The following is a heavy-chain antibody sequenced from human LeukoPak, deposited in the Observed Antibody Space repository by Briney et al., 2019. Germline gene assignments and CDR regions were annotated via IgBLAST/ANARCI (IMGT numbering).Heavy chain of an antibody. V-gene: IGHV1-69*05. Sequence: SVKVSCKASGGTFSSYAISWVRQAPGQGLEWMGGIIPIFGTANYAQKFQGRVTITTDESTSTAYMELSSLRSEDTAVYYCARDLGVKAGNWFDPWGQGTLVTVSS. CDR1: GGTFSSYA. J-gene: IGHJ5*02. CDR3: ARDLGVKAGNWFDP. D-gene: IGHD3-10*01. CDR2: IIPIFGTA.